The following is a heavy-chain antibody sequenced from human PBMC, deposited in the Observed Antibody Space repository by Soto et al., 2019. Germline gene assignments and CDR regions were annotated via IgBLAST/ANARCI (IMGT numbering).Heavy chain of an antibody. D-gene: IGHD1-7*01. CDR3: ARVIRPGTTFFDWFDP. CDR2: IYYSGST. V-gene: IGHV4-59*01. CDR1: GGSISSYY. Sequence: SETLSLTCTVSGGSISSYYWSWIRQPPGKGLEWIGYIYYSGSTNYNPSLKSRVTISVDTSKNQFSLKLSSVTAADTAVYYCARVIRPGTTFFDWFDPWGQGTLVTVSS. J-gene: IGHJ5*02.